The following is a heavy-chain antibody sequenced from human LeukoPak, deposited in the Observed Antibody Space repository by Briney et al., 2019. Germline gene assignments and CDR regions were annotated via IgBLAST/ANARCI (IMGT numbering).Heavy chain of an antibody. D-gene: IGHD3-22*01. CDR3: ASPVPDYYYDSSGYNTNFDY. Sequence: SVKVSCKASGGTFISYAISWVRQAPGQGLEWMGGIIPIFGTANYAQKFQGRVTITADESTSTAYMELSSLRSEGTAVYYCASPVPDYYYDSSGYNTNFDYWGQGTLVTVSS. CDR1: GGTFISYA. CDR2: IIPIFGTA. V-gene: IGHV1-69*13. J-gene: IGHJ4*02.